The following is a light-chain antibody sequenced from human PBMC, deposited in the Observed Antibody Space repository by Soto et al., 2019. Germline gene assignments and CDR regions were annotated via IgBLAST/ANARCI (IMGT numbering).Light chain of an antibody. CDR3: KQALQSPRT. V-gene: IGKV2-28*01. Sequence: DVVMTQSPLSLSVTPGEPASISCRSSQRLLNSNGRYYLDWYLQKPGQSPQLLIYLGSNRATGVPERFSGSGSGTDFTLKISRVEAEDVGVYYCKQALQSPRTFGQGTKLEIK. CDR1: QRLLNSNGRYY. CDR2: LGS. J-gene: IGKJ2*01.